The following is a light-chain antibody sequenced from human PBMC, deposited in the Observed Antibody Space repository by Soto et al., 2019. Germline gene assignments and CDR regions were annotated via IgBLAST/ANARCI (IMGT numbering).Light chain of an antibody. J-gene: IGKJ1*01. Sequence: DVVMTQSPLSLPVTLGQPASISCRSSQSLLYSDGNTYLNWFQQRPGQSPRRLIYKVSNRDSGVPDRFSGSGSGTDFTMKISRVEVEDVGIYYCMQGVYWPPGRAFGQGTKVEIK. CDR2: KVS. CDR3: MQGVYWPPGRA. V-gene: IGKV2-30*01. CDR1: QSLLYSDGNTY.